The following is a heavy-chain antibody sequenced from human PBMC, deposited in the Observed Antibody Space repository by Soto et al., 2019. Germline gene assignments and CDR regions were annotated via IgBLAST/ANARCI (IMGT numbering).Heavy chain of an antibody. CDR1: GYIFTSYY. J-gene: IGHJ4*02. Sequence: ASVKVSCKTSGYIFTSYYIHWVRQAPGQGLEWMGIINPSGGTTTYAQKFQGRVTMTRDTSTSTVYMELSSLRSGDTAVYYCARGPATAPDAYWGLRTLVTVSS. CDR3: ARGPATAPDAY. V-gene: IGHV1-46*01. D-gene: IGHD2-2*01. CDR2: INPSGGTT.